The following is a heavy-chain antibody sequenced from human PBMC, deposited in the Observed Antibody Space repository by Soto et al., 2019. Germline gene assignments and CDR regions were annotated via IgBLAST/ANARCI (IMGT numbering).Heavy chain of an antibody. CDR2: ISDGSST. CDR3: AVAVAGPTAIGY. Sequence: PGGSLRLSCAASGFTFSSYAMSWVRQAPGKGLEWVSAISDGSSTSYADSVKGRFTISRDNAKNTLYLQMNSLRADYTAVYYCAVAVAGPTAIGYWGQGTLVTVS. J-gene: IGHJ4*02. CDR1: GFTFSSYA. V-gene: IGHV3-23*01. D-gene: IGHD6-19*01.